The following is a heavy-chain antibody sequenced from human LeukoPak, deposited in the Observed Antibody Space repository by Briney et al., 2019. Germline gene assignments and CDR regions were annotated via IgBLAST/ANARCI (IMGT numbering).Heavy chain of an antibody. CDR3: AKMRRGYTSSSVGY. CDR1: GFTFSSYA. V-gene: IGHV3-23*01. D-gene: IGHD6-13*01. J-gene: IGHJ4*02. CDR2: ISDSGATT. Sequence: SGGSLRLSCAASGFTFSSYAMSWVRQAPGKGLEWVSTISDSGATTYYADSVKGRFTISRDNSKNTLYLQMNSLRAEDTAVYYCAKMRRGYTSSSVGYWGQGTLVTVSS.